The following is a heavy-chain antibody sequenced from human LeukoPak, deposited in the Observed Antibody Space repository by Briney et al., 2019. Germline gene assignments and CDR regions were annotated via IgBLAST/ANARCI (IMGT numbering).Heavy chain of an antibody. CDR2: IYYSGST. Sequence: SETLSLTCTVSGGSISSYYWSWIRQPPGKGLEWIGYIYYSGSTNYNPSLKSRVTISVDTSKNQFSLKLSSVTAADTAVYYCARMPFSYYAMDVWGQGTTVTVSS. V-gene: IGHV4-59*08. J-gene: IGHJ6*02. CDR3: ARMPFSYYAMDV. D-gene: IGHD2/OR15-2a*01. CDR1: GGSISSYY.